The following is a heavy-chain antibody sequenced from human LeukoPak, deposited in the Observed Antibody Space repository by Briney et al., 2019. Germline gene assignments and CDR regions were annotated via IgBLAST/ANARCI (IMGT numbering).Heavy chain of an antibody. Sequence: GESLKISCKGSGYSFTSYWIGWVRQMPGEGLEWMGIIYPGDSDTRYSPSFQGQVTISADKSISTAYLQWSSLKASDTAMYYCARFGHSSSSGVWFDPWGQGTLVTVSS. D-gene: IGHD6-6*01. V-gene: IGHV5-51*01. CDR1: GYSFTSYW. J-gene: IGHJ5*02. CDR3: ARFGHSSSSGVWFDP. CDR2: IYPGDSDT.